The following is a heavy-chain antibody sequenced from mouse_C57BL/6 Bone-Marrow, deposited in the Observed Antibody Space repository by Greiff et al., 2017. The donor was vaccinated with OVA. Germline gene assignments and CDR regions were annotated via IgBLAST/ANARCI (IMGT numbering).Heavy chain of an antibody. V-gene: IGHV14-1*01. CDR3: TPLIYDGYYRAY. Sequence: EVQLQQSGAELVRPGASVKLSCTASGFNIKDYYMHWVKQRPEQGLEWIGRIDPEDGDTEYAPKFQGKATMTADTSSNTADLQISSLTSEDTAVYYGTPLIYDGYYRAYWGQGTLVTVSA. CDR2: IDPEDGDT. J-gene: IGHJ3*01. CDR1: GFNIKDYY. D-gene: IGHD2-3*01.